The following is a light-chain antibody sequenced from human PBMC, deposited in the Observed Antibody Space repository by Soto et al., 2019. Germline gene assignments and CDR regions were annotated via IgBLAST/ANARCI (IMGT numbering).Light chain of an antibody. CDR1: QSVSIY. J-gene: IGKJ1*01. Sequence: EIVLTQSPATLSLSPGERATLSCRASQSVSIYLAWYQQKPGQAPRLLIYDASNRATGIPARFSGSGSGTDFTLTISSLEPEDFAVYYCQQRYNWPWTFGQGTKVDIK. V-gene: IGKV3-11*01. CDR2: DAS. CDR3: QQRYNWPWT.